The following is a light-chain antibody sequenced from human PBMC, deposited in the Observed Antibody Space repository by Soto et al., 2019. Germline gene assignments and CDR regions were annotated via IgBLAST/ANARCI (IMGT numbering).Light chain of an antibody. V-gene: IGKV3-11*01. Sequence: EIVLTQSPATLSLSPGERATLSCRASQSVSSYLAWYQQKPGQAPRLLIYDASNRATGIPARFSGSGSGTAFTLTNSSPEPEDFAVYYCQQRSNWPPTTFGGGTKVEIK. J-gene: IGKJ4*01. CDR3: QQRSNWPPTT. CDR1: QSVSSY. CDR2: DAS.